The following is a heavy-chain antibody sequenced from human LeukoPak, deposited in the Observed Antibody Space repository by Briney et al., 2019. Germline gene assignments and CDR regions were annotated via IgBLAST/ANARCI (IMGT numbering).Heavy chain of an antibody. CDR1: GFTFSSYW. D-gene: IGHD3/OR15-3a*01. CDR2: IKSDGSST. J-gene: IGHJ4*02. Sequence: GGSLRLSCAASGFTFSSYWMHWVRQVPGKGLVWVSGIKSDGSSTSYADSVKGRFTVSRDNAKNTLYLQMNSLRAEDTAVYYCAREGRFLDRSPVDYWGQGSLITVSS. CDR3: AREGRFLDRSPVDY. V-gene: IGHV3-74*01.